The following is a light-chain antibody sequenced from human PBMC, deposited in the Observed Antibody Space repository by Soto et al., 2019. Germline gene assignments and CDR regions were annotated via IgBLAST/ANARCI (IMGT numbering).Light chain of an antibody. CDR2: DVS. CDR1: SYDVGNYNY. V-gene: IGLV2-14*03. Sequence: QSVLTQPASMSGPPGQSITISCIGTSYDVGNYNYVSWYQHHADRAPKLIIYDVSSRPSGVSDRFSGSKSGNTASLTISGLQPEDEANYYCSSYTSTSTYVFGTGTQLTVL. CDR3: SSYTSTSTYV. J-gene: IGLJ1*01.